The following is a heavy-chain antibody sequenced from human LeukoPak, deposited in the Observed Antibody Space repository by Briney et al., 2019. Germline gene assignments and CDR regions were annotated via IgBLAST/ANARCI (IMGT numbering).Heavy chain of an antibody. D-gene: IGHD3-3*01. CDR3: ERVLRFLEWLPHRFDP. Sequence: PGGSLRLSCAASGFTFSSYSMNWVRQAPGKGLEWVSSISSSSSYIYYADSVKGRFTISRDNAKNSLYLQINSLRAEDTAVYYCERVLRFLEWLPHRFDPWGQGTLVTVSS. J-gene: IGHJ5*02. CDR1: GFTFSSYS. V-gene: IGHV3-21*01. CDR2: ISSSSSYI.